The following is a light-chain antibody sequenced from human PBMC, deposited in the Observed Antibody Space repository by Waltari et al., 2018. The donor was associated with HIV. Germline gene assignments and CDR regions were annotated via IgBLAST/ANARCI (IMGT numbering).Light chain of an antibody. CDR1: QTFKSNY. CDR2: GIS. CDR3: QQYGSTPLT. J-gene: IGKJ4*01. Sequence: EVVLTQSPDTLSLSPGEGATLSCRASQTFKSNYLAWYQQKPGQAPRVLVYGISNRATGIPDRFSGSGSGTDFTLTISRLEPEDFAVYYCQQYGSTPLTFGGGTKVEI. V-gene: IGKV3-20*01.